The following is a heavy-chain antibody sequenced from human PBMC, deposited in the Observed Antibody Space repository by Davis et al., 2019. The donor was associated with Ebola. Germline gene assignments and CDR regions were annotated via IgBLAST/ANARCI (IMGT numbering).Heavy chain of an antibody. CDR2: IYYSGST. V-gene: IGHV4-31*03. CDR3: ARDEGVVTAALPYAFDI. J-gene: IGHJ3*02. Sequence: PSETLSLTCTVSGGSVSSGSYYWSWIRQHPGKGLEWIGYIYYSGSTYYNPSLKSRVTISVDTSKNQFSLKLSSVTAADTAVYYCARDEGVVTAALPYAFDIWGQGTMVTVSS. D-gene: IGHD2-21*02. CDR1: GGSVSSGSYY.